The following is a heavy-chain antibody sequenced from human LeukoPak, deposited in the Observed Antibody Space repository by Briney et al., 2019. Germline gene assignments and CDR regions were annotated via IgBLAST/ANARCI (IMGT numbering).Heavy chain of an antibody. D-gene: IGHD5-18*01. CDR3: ARRPERYSYGYFDY. CDR1: GGSISSSSYY. V-gene: IGHV4-39*01. J-gene: IGHJ4*02. CDR2: IYYSGST. Sequence: SETLSLTCTVSGGSISSSSYYWGWIRQPPGKGLEWIGSIYYSGSTYYNPSLKSRVTISVDTSKNQFSLKLSSVTAADTAVYYCARRPERYSYGYFDYWGQGTLVTVSS.